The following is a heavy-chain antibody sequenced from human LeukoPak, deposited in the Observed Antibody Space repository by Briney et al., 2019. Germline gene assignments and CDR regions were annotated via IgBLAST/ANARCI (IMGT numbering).Heavy chain of an antibody. CDR3: ARTIRLLEGFDP. J-gene: IGHJ5*02. V-gene: IGHV4-39*07. D-gene: IGHD3-3*01. Sequence: PSETLSLTCTVSGGSISSSSYYWGWIRQPPGKGLEWIGSIYYSGSTYYNPSLKSRVTISLDTSKNQFSLKLSSVTAADTAVYYCARTIRLLEGFDPWGQGTLVTVSS. CDR2: IYYSGST. CDR1: GGSISSSSYY.